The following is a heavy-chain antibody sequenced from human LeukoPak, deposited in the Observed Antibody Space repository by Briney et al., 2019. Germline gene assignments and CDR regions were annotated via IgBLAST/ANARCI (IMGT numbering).Heavy chain of an antibody. CDR2: IIPILGIA. CDR3: AGLDYYDSSGYPFNY. V-gene: IGHV1-69*04. J-gene: IGHJ4*02. CDR1: GGTFSSYA. D-gene: IGHD3-22*01. Sequence: GTSVKVSCKASGGTFSSYAISWVRQAPGQGLEWMGRIIPILGIANYAQKFQGRVTITADKSTSTAYMELSSLRSEDTAVYYCAGLDYYDSSGYPFNYWGQGALVTVSS.